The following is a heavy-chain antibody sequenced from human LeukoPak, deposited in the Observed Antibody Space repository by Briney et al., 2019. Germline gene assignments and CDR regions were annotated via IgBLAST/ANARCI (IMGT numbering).Heavy chain of an antibody. CDR3: ARISPPYYYDSSGYQ. Sequence: SETLSLTCTVSGGSISSYYWSWIRQPPGKGLEWIGYIYYSGSTNYDPSLKSRVTISVDTSKNQFSLKLSSVTAADTAVYYCARISPPYYYDSSGYQWGQGTLVTVSS. D-gene: IGHD3-22*01. CDR1: GGSISSYY. J-gene: IGHJ4*02. V-gene: IGHV4-59*08. CDR2: IYYSGST.